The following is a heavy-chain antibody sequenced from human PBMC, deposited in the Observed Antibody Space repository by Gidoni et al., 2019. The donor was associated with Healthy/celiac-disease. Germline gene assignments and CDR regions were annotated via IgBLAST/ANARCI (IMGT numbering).Heavy chain of an antibody. CDR1: DGSISSGGYY. J-gene: IGHJ4*02. D-gene: IGHD1-26*01. CDR3: ARDIVGRGFDY. CDR2: IYYSGST. Sequence: QVQLQESGPGLVKPSQTLSLPCTVSDGSISSGGYYWSWIRQHPGKWLECMWYIYYSGSTYYNPSLKSRVTISVYTSKNQFSLKLSSVTAADSAVYYCARDIVGRGFDYWGQGTLVTVSS. V-gene: IGHV4-31*03.